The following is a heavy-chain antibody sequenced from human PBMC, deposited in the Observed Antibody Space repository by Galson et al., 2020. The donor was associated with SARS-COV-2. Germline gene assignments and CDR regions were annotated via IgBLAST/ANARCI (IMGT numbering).Heavy chain of an antibody. J-gene: IGHJ5*02. CDR3: ARLIVVIISGDNWFDP. D-gene: IGHD3-22*01. V-gene: IGHV4-39*07. Sequence: ASETLSLTCSVSGGSISGSYYYWGWIRQPPGKGLEWIGGISYSGRPYYNPSLKSRVTMSVDTSKNQFSLKLSSVTAADTAVYYCARLIVVIISGDNWFDPWGQGTLVTVSS. CDR2: ISYSGRP. CDR1: GGSISGSYYY.